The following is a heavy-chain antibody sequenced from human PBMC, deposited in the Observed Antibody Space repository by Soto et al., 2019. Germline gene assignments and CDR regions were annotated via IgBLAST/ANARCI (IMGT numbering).Heavy chain of an antibody. D-gene: IGHD4-17*01. J-gene: IGHJ3*02. CDR3: AKGLLPDDDYGDYYVAFDI. V-gene: IGHV3-23*01. CDR2: ISCSGGST. CDR1: GFTFSSYA. Sequence: GGSLSLSCAASGFTFSSYAMSWVRQAPGKGLEWVSAISCSGGSTYYADSVKGRFTISRDNSKNTLYLQMNSLRAEDTAVYYCAKGLLPDDDYGDYYVAFDIWGQGTMVTVSS.